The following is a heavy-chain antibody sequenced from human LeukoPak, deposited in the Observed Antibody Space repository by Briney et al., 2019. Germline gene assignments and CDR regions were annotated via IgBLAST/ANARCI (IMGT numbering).Heavy chain of an antibody. J-gene: IGHJ5*02. Sequence: GGSLRLSCAASGFTFSDYYMSWIRQAPGKGLEWVSYISSSGSTIYYADPVKGRFTISRDNAKNSLYLQMNSLRAEDTAVYYCARVQGKVGANNWFDPWGQGTLVTVSS. CDR1: GFTFSDYY. CDR3: ARVQGKVGANNWFDP. V-gene: IGHV3-11*01. CDR2: ISSSGSTI. D-gene: IGHD1-26*01.